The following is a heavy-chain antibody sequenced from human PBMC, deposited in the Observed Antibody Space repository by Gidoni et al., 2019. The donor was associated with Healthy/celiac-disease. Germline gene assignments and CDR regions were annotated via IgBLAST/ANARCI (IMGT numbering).Heavy chain of an antibody. CDR1: GGSISSYY. J-gene: IGHJ5*02. Sequence: QVQLQESGPGLVKPSETLSLTCTVSGGSISSYYWSWLRQPPGKGLEWIGYIYYSGSTNYNPSLKSRVTISVDTSKNQFSLKLSSVTAADTAVYYCARGHWFDPWGQGTLVTVSS. CDR3: ARGHWFDP. CDR2: IYYSGST. V-gene: IGHV4-59*01.